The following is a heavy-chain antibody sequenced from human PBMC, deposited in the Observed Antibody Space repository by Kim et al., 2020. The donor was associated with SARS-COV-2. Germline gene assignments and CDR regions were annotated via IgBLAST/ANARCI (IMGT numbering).Heavy chain of an antibody. J-gene: IGHJ5*02. V-gene: IGHV4-30-4*01. Sequence: SETLSLTCTVSGGSISSGDYYWSWIRQPPGKGLEWIGYIYYSGSTYYNPSLKSRVTISVDTSKNQFSLKLSSVTAADTAVYYCARTKRITIFGVVQWFEPWGQGTLVTVSS. CDR1: GGSISSGDYY. D-gene: IGHD3-3*01. CDR3: ARTKRITIFGVVQWFEP. CDR2: IYYSGST.